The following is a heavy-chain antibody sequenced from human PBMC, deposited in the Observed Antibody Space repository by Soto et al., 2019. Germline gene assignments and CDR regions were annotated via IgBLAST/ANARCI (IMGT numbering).Heavy chain of an antibody. CDR1: GYTFTSYA. Sequence: GASVKVSCKASGYTFTSYAMHWVRQAPGQRLEWMGWINAGNGNTKYSQKFQGRVTITRDTSASTAYMELSSLRSEDTAVYYCARVDDFWSGYYTYFDYWGQGTLVTVSS. D-gene: IGHD3-3*01. CDR2: INAGNGNT. V-gene: IGHV1-3*01. J-gene: IGHJ4*02. CDR3: ARVDDFWSGYYTYFDY.